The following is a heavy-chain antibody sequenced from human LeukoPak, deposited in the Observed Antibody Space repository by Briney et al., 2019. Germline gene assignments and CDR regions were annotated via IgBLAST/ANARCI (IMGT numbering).Heavy chain of an antibody. D-gene: IGHD2-15*01. CDR1: GFTISSYS. CDR3: ARTKVVAAASGYSTLYSYYGMDV. V-gene: IGHV3-21*01. Sequence: GGSLRLFCTASGFTISSYSMNWVRQAPGKGLEWVSSISSSSTYIYHAESVKGRFTISRDNAKNSLYLQMNSLRAEDTAVYYCARTKVVAAASGYSTLYSYYGMDVWGQGTTVTVSS. J-gene: IGHJ6*02. CDR2: ISSSSTYI.